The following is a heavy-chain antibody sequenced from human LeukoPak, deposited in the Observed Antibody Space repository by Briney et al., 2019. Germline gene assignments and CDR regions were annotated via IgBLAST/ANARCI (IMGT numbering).Heavy chain of an antibody. Sequence: PSETLSLSCSISVGPISSGDYDRSPIRQPPGEGLEWIGYIYFSGSTYYNPSLKSRVTISVDTSKNQFSLKLSSVTAADTAVYYCARVEIGDILTGYSLFDYWGQGTLVTVSS. J-gene: IGHJ4*02. CDR3: ARVEIGDILTGYSLFDY. D-gene: IGHD3-9*01. CDR1: VGPISSGDYD. V-gene: IGHV4-30-4*02. CDR2: IYFSGST.